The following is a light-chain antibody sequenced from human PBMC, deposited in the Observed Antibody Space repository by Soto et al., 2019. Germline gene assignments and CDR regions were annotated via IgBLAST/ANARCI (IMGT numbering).Light chain of an antibody. CDR2: EVS. J-gene: IGLJ1*01. CDR3: SSYTTRSTYV. V-gene: IGLV2-14*01. CDR1: SSDVGLYDY. Sequence: QSVLTQPASVSGSPGQSITISCTGTSSDVGLYDYVSWYQQHPGKAPKLMIYEVSDRPSGVSNRFSGSKSGNTASLTISGLQAEDEADYYCSSYTTRSTYVFGTGTKLTVL.